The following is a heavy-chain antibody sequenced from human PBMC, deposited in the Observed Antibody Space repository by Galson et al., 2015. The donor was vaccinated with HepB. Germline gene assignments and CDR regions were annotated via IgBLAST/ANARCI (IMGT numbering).Heavy chain of an antibody. CDR1: GGSISSGGYY. CDR2: IYYSGST. D-gene: IGHD2-2*01. Sequence: TLSLTCTVSGGSISSGGYYWSWIRQHPGKGLEWIGYIYYSGSTYYNPSLKCRVTISVDTSKNQFSLKLSSVTAADTAVYYCARRVVVPAARAYYFDYWGQGTLVTVSS. J-gene: IGHJ4*02. CDR3: ARRVVVPAARAYYFDY. V-gene: IGHV4-31*03.